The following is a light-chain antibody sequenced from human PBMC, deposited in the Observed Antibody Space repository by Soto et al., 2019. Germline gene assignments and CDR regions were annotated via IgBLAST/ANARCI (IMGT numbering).Light chain of an antibody. V-gene: IGKV3-20*01. Sequence: IVLTHAPGTLSLSAGEIAALSFRASQSVSNNYLAWYQQKPGQAPRLLIYGASNRATGIPDRFSGSGSGTDFTLTISRLEPEDFAVYYCQQYGDSPRTFGQGTRLEIK. CDR1: QSVSNNY. CDR3: QQYGDSPRT. CDR2: GAS. J-gene: IGKJ5*01.